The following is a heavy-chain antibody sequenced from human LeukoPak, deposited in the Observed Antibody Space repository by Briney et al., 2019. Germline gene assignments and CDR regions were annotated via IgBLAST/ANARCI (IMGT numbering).Heavy chain of an antibody. V-gene: IGHV4-59*08. D-gene: IGHD6-19*01. J-gene: IGHJ4*02. CDR2: IYYSGST. CDR1: GGSMSSYY. Sequence: SETLSLTCTVSGGSMSSYYWSWIRQPPGKGLVWIGYIYYSGSTNYNPSLKSRVTISVDTSKNQFSLKLSSVSAADTAVYYCARHHAVNSSGWYAYFDYWGQGTLVTVSS. CDR3: ARHHAVNSSGWYAYFDY.